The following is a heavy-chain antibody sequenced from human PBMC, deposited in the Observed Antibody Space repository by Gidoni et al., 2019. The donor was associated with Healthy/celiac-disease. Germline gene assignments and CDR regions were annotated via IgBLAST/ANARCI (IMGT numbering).Heavy chain of an antibody. CDR1: GFTFSSYG. V-gene: IGHV3-33*01. CDR3: ARDGGILRYYFDY. CDR2: IWYDASNK. J-gene: IGHJ4*02. Sequence: QVQLVESGGGVVHSGSSLGLSCAASGFTFSSYGMPWVRQAPGKGLSWLAVIWYDASNKYYADSGKVRFTIARDNSKNTLYLQMNSLRAEDTAVYYCARDGGILRYYFDYWGQGTLVTVSS. D-gene: IGHD3-16*01.